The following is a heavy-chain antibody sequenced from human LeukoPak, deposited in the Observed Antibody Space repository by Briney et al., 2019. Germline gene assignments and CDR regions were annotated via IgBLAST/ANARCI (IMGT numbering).Heavy chain of an antibody. V-gene: IGHV3-66*04. CDR3: AKRSPPY. CDR2: IYISGIT. J-gene: IGHJ4*02. CDR1: GFSITTND. Sequence: GGSLRLSCTASGFSITTNDMNWVRQAPGKGPEWVALIYISGITKYADSVQGRFTTSRDNSKSTLYLQMNSLRAEDTAVYYCAKRSPPYWGQGTLVTVSS.